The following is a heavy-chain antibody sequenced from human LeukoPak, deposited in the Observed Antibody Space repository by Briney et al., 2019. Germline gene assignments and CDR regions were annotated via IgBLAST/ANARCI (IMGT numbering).Heavy chain of an antibody. CDR1: GFTFSSYA. Sequence: GRSLRLSCAASGFTFSSYAMHWVRQAPGKGLEWVAVISYDGSNKYYADSVKGRFTISSDNPKNTLYMQMNSMRPEDTAVYYCARSSGYYLDFDYWGQATLVTVSS. D-gene: IGHD3-22*01. V-gene: IGHV3-30-3*01. CDR2: ISYDGSNK. CDR3: ARSSGYYLDFDY. J-gene: IGHJ4*02.